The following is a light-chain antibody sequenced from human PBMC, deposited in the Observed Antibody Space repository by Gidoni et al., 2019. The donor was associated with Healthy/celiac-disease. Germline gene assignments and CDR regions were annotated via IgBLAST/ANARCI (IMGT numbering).Light chain of an antibody. Sequence: IVFTQSPATLSLSPGERATLSCRASQSVSSYLAWYQQKPGQAPRRLIYDASNRATGIPARFSGSGSGTDFTLTISSLEPEDFAVYYCQQRSNGPFTFXPXTKVDIK. CDR2: DAS. CDR1: QSVSSY. V-gene: IGKV3-11*01. J-gene: IGKJ3*01. CDR3: QQRSNGPFT.